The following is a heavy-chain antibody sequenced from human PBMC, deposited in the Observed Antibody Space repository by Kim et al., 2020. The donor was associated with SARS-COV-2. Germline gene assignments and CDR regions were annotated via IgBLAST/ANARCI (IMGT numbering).Heavy chain of an antibody. CDR3: ARSIAVGSFDY. V-gene: IGHV4-34*01. D-gene: IGHD6-19*01. CDR2: T. J-gene: IGHJ4*02. Sequence: TSYNPSLKSRVTISVDTSKNQFSLKLSSVTAADTAVYYCARSIAVGSFDYWGQGTLVTVSS.